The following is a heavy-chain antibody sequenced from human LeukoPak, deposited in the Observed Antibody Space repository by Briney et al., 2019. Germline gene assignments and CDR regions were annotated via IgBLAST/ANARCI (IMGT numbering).Heavy chain of an antibody. D-gene: IGHD2-2*01. CDR1: GYTFTGYL. CDR2: INPNTGGT. CDR3: APTSVSYFDY. J-gene: IGHJ4*02. V-gene: IGHV1-2*02. Sequence: ASVKVSCKTSGYTFTGYLMHWVRQAPGQGLEGMGWINPNTGGTNYAQKFQGRVTMTRDTSISTAYMELSSLRSDDTAVYFCAPTSVSYFDYWGQGTLVTVSS.